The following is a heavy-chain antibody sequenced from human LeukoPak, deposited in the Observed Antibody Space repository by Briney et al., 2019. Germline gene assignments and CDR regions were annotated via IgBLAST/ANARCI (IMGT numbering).Heavy chain of an antibody. V-gene: IGHV4-34*01. D-gene: IGHD6-13*01. CDR2: INHSGST. CDR3: ARGGRSVSSSWYRPNWFDP. J-gene: IGHJ5*02. CDR1: GGSISSYY. Sequence: SETLSLTCTVSGGSISSYYWSWIRQPPGKGLEWIGEINHSGSTNYNPSLKSRVTISVDTSKNQFSLKLSSVTAADTAVYYCARGGRSVSSSWYRPNWFDPWGQGTLVTVSS.